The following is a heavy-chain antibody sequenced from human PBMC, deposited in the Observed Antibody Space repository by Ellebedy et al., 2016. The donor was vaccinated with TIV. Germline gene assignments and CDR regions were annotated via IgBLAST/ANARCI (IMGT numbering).Heavy chain of an antibody. J-gene: IGHJ4*02. Sequence: GGSLRLSXAASRFTFSTYTMDWVRQAPGKGLEWVSSISISSDLIFYADSVRGRVTISRDNAKNSVYLQISSLRADDTAVYYCARNVNYAHDYWGQGTLVTVSS. V-gene: IGHV3-21*01. D-gene: IGHD1-7*01. CDR1: RFTFSTYT. CDR2: ISISSDLI. CDR3: ARNVNYAHDY.